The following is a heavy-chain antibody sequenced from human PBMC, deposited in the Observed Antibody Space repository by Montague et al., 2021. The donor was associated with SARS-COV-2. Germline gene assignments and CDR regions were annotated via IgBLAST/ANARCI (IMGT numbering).Heavy chain of an antibody. J-gene: IGHJ4*02. D-gene: IGHD2-21*01. V-gene: IGHV4-39*01. CDR2: IYYSGST. CDR1: GGSISSSNYY. Sequence: SETLSLTCTVSGGSISSSNYYWGWIRQPPGKGLEWIGTIYYSGSTYYNPSLKSRVTTSVDTSKNQFSLKLSPVTAADTAVYYCARQGGDIVVVIAIRGPYYFDYWGQGTLVTVSS. CDR3: ARQGGDIVVVIAIRGPYYFDY.